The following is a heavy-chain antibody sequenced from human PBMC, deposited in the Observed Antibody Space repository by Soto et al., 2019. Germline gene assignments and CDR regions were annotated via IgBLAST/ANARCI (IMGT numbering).Heavy chain of an antibody. CDR2: INAGNGNT. CDR3: ARWWVGGNHNWFDP. D-gene: IGHD1-26*01. Sequence: QVQLVQSGPEVKKPGASVKVSCKASGYTFTTYAMHWVHQAPGQRLEWMGWINAGNGNTKYSQKFQDRVTFTRDTSANTAYMELSSLRFEDTAVYYCARWWVGGNHNWFDPWGQGTLVTVSS. J-gene: IGHJ5*02. CDR1: GYTFTTYA. V-gene: IGHV1-3*01.